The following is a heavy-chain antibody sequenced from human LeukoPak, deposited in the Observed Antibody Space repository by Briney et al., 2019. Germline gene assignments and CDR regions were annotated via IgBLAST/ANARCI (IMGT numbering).Heavy chain of an antibody. CDR3: ARVREGPPRGYYYYGMDV. CDR1: GGSISSSNW. V-gene: IGHV4-4*02. D-gene: IGHD5-24*01. J-gene: IGHJ6*02. CDR2: IYHSGST. Sequence: SGTLPLTCAVSGGSISSSNWWSWVRQPPGKGLEWIGEIYHSGSTNYNPSLKSRVTISVDKSKNQFSLKLSSVTAADTAVYYCARVREGPPRGYYYYGMDVWGQGTTVTVSS.